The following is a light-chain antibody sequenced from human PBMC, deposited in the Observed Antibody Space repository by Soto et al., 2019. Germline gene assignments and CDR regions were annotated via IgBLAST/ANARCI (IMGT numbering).Light chain of an antibody. V-gene: IGKV1-39*01. J-gene: IGKJ1*01. CDR2: AAS. CDR3: QQYGSSSWT. CDR1: QSISSY. Sequence: DIQMTQSPSSLSASVGDSVTITCRASQSISSYLNWYQQKPGKAPKLLIYAASSLQSGVPSRFGGSGSGTDFTLTISRLEPEDFAVYYCQQYGSSSWTFGQGTKV.